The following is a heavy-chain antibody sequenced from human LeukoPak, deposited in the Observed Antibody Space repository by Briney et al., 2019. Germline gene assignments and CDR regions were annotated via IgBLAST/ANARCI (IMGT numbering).Heavy chain of an antibody. CDR1: GFTFTNYA. D-gene: IGHD3-3*01. Sequence: ASVKVSFKASGFTFTNYAMQWVRQAPGQRLEWMGWINAGNGHRRYSQRFQGRVTITRDTSATTVYMEVTSLRSEDTAMYYCARGIWSRTVSSYYFDYWGQGTLVTVSS. CDR2: INAGNGHR. V-gene: IGHV1-3*01. J-gene: IGHJ4*02. CDR3: ARGIWSRTVSSYYFDY.